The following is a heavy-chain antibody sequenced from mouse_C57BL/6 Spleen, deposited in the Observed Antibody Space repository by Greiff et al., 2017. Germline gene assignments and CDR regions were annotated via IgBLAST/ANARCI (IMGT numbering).Heavy chain of an antibody. Sequence: VQLQESGPGLVQPSQCLYLTCTVSGFSLTSYGVHWVRQSPGKGLEWLGVIWRGGSTDYNAAFMSRLSITKTNSKSQGIFKMNSLQASDTAIYFYAKGGVLLDYWGQGTTLTVSS. J-gene: IGHJ2*01. CDR1: GFSLTSYG. CDR2: IWRGGST. V-gene: IGHV2-5*01. CDR3: AKGGVLLDY.